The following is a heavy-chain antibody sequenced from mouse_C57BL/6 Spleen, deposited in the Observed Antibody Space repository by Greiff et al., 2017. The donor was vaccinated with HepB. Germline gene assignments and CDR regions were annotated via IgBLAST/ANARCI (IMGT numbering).Heavy chain of an antibody. Sequence: VQLQQPGTELVKPGASVKLSCKASGYTFTSYWMHWVKQRPGQGLEWIGNINPSNGGTNYNEKFKSKATLTVDKSSSTAYMQLSSLTSEDSAVYYCARWLLRWYYAMDYWGQGTSVTVSS. CDR3: ARWLLRWYYAMDY. CDR2: INPSNGGT. D-gene: IGHD1-1*01. CDR1: GYTFTSYW. J-gene: IGHJ4*01. V-gene: IGHV1-53*01.